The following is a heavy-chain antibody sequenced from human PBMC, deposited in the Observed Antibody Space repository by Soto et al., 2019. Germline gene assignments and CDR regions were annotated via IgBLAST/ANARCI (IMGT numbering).Heavy chain of an antibody. CDR1: GFTFSSYS. V-gene: IGHV3-21*04. CDR2: ISSSSSYI. CDR3: VRELGLAY. D-gene: IGHD7-27*01. J-gene: IGHJ4*02. Sequence: PGGSLRLSCAASGFTFSSYSMNWVRQAPGKGLEWVSSISSSSSYIYYADSVKGRFTISRDNAKNSLSLQINSLRVEDTAVYYCVRELGLAYWGQGALVTVSS.